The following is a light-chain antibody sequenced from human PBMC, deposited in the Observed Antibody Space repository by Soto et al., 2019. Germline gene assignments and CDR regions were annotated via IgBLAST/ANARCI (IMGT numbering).Light chain of an antibody. Sequence: DIVMPHSPYSLAVSLGERATINCKSSQSFFYRSNNENNLAWYQQRAGQPPRLLXDGXSTRESGGPDRFSGSGSATDFTLPISSLHAEDGSVYYCQQYLRFPLTVGGGTKVEIK. CDR1: QSFFYRSNNENN. CDR3: QQYLRFPLT. J-gene: IGKJ4*01. V-gene: IGKV4-1*01. CDR2: GXS.